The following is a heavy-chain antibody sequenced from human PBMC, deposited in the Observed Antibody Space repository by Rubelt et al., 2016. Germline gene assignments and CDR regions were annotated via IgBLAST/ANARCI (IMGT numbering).Heavy chain of an antibody. CDR1: GGSFSGYY. J-gene: IGHJ3*02. V-gene: IGHV4-34*01. CDR2: INHSGST. CDR3: HWIPAAPVGVAFDI. D-gene: IGHD2-2*01. Sequence: QVQLQQWGAGLLKPSETLSLTCAVYGGSFSGYYWSWIRQPPGKGLEWIGEINHSGSTNYNPSPKSGVTLSVETSKNQFSRKLSSVTAADTAGYYCHWIPAAPVGVAFDIWGRGTMVTVSS.